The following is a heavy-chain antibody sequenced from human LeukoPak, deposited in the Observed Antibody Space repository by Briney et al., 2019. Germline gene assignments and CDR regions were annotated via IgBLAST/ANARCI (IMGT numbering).Heavy chain of an antibody. D-gene: IGHD5-18*01. J-gene: IGHJ4*02. CDR3: ARDAVAMGFDY. V-gene: IGHV3-21*01. CDR2: ISSSSSYI. CDR1: GFTFSSYS. Sequence: GGSLRLSCAASGFTFSSYSMNWVRQAPGKGLEWVSSISSSSSYIYYADSVKGRFTISRDNARNSLYLQMNSLRAEDTAVYYCARDAVAMGFDYWGQGTLVTASS.